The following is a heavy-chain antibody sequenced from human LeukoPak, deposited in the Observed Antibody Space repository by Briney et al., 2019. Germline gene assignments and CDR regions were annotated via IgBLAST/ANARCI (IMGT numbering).Heavy chain of an antibody. CDR1: GFTFSSYG. Sequence: GGSLRLSCAASGFTFSSYGMSWVRQAPGKGLEWVSGITGSGGSTYYADSVKGRFTISRDNSKNTLYLQMNSLRAEDTAVYYCAKDPPVSNYYYYYMDVWGKGTTVTVSS. CDR2: ITGSGGST. V-gene: IGHV3-23*01. J-gene: IGHJ6*03. CDR3: AKDPPVSNYYYYYMDV.